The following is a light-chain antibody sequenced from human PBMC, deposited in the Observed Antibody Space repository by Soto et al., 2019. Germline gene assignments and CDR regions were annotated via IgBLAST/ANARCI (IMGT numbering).Light chain of an antibody. J-gene: IGLJ1*01. CDR1: SSDIGGDYDY. CDR3: SSYSISSSTSYV. Sequence: QSVLTQPASVSGSPGQSITISCTGTSSDIGGDYDYVSWYQQHPGKAPKLLIYKVSNRPSGVSYRFSASKSGNTASLTISGLQAEDEADYYCSSYSISSSTSYVFGTGTKVTV. V-gene: IGLV2-14*01. CDR2: KVS.